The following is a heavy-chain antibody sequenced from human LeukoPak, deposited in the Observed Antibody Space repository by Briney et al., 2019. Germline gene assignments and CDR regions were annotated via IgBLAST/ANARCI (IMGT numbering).Heavy chain of an antibody. CDR2: ISYDGSNK. CDR3: AKDQRYYYDSSGYYPDY. Sequence: GGSLRLSCAASGFTFSSYGMHWVRQAPGKGLEWVAVISYDGSNKYYADSVKGRFTISRDNSKNTLYLQMNSLRAEDTAVYYCAKDQRYYYDSSGYYPDYWGQGTLVTVSS. J-gene: IGHJ4*02. D-gene: IGHD3-22*01. CDR1: GFTFSSYG. V-gene: IGHV3-30*18.